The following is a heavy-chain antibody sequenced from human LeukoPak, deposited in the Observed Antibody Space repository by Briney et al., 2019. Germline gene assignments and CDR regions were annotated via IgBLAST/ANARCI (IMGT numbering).Heavy chain of an antibody. CDR1: GYTFTGYY. D-gene: IGHD2-2*01. CDR2: INPNSGGT. J-gene: IGHJ6*03. V-gene: IGHV1-2*02. CDR3: ARGFPGYCSSTSCYPPYYYYYMDV. Sequence: ASVKVSCKASGYTFTGYYMHWVRQAPGQGLEWMGWINPNSGGTSYAQKFQGRVTMTRDTSISTAYMELSRLRSDDTAVYYCARGFPGYCSSTSCYPPYYYYYMDVWGKGTTVTVSS.